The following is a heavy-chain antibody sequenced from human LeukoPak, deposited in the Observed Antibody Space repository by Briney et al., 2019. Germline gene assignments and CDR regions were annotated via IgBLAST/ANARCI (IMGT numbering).Heavy chain of an antibody. V-gene: IGHV4-59*08. CDR2: ISDTGRT. CDR3: ARHGTLETPSYFDS. D-gene: IGHD1-1*01. Sequence: PSETLSLTCTVSGASISTYCWSWIRQHPGKGLEWIAYISDTGRTSYNPSPKSRVTISVDTSKRQFSLRLPSVTAADTAVYYCARHGTLETPSYFDSWGQGTLVTVSS. J-gene: IGHJ4*02. CDR1: GASISTYC.